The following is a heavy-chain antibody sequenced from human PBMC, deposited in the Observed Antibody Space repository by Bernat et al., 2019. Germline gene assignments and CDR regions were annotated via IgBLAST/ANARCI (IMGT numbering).Heavy chain of an antibody. V-gene: IGHV1-8*01. CDR1: GYTFTRYD. CDR3: ARGPSCSSDCPYHFDY. D-gene: IGHD6-19*01. J-gene: IGHJ4*02. CDR2: RNPNSGNT. Sequence: QVQLVQSGAEGKKPGASVKVSCKASGYTFTRYDINWVRQATGQGLEWMGWRNPNSGNTGYAQKCQGRVTMTRNTSISTAYMELSSLRSEDTAVYYCARGPSCSSDCPYHFDYWGQGTLVTVSS.